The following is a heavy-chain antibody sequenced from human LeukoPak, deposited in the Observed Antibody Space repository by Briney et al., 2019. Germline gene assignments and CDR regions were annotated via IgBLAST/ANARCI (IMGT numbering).Heavy chain of an antibody. CDR3: ATDSLHDYGGTGYGYDFAY. D-gene: IGHD3-9*01. J-gene: IGHJ4*02. CDR1: GFNFNTYE. CDR2: IGASGSPM. V-gene: IGHV3-48*03. Sequence: PGGSVRLFRAASGFNFNTYEMIWVRQPPGKGRAWIAYIGASGSPMYLAASVAGRFTISRQSANNSLCLQLNRLRADDTAVYYCATDSLHDYGGTGYGYDFAYWGQRTLVTASS.